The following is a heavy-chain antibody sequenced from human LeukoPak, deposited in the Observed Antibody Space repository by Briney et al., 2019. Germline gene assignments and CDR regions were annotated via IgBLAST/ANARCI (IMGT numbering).Heavy chain of an antibody. V-gene: IGHV3-74*01. D-gene: IGHD6-19*01. Sequence: PGGSLRLSCAASGFTFSSYWMHWVRQAPGKGLVLVSRIKNDGSSTSYADSVKGRFTISRDNAKNTLYLQMNSLRAEDTAVYYCARERGSGWSDYWGQGTLVTVSS. J-gene: IGHJ4*02. CDR1: GFTFSSYW. CDR3: ARERGSGWSDY. CDR2: IKNDGSST.